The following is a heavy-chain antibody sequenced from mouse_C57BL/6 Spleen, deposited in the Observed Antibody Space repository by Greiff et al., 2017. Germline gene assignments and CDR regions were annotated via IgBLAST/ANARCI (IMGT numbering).Heavy chain of an antibody. CDR1: GYSFTSYW. V-gene: IGHV1-55*01. J-gene: IGHJ2*01. CDR3: ARQLRLLKVYY. D-gene: IGHD3-2*02. CDR2: IYPGSGSN. Sequence: QVQLQQPGAELVKPGASVTMSCKASGYSFTSYWITWVKQRPGQGLEWIGGIYPGSGSNNYNEKIKSKATLTVDTSSRTAYMQSSSLTYEDSAVYYCARQLRLLKVYYGGQGTTLTVST.